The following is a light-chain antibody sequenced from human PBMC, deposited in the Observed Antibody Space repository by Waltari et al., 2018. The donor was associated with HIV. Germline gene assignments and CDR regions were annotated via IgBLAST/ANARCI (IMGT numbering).Light chain of an antibody. CDR3: QSADNSGTFVI. V-gene: IGLV3-25*03. J-gene: IGLJ2*01. CDR1: ALPNQY. CDR2: KDS. Sequence: SYEVTQPPSVSVSPGQTARITCSGVALPNQYDYWYQQKPGQAPVLVMYKDSERPSGIPERFSGSSSETTVTLTSSGVQAEDEADYYCQSADNSGTFVIFGGGTKLTVL.